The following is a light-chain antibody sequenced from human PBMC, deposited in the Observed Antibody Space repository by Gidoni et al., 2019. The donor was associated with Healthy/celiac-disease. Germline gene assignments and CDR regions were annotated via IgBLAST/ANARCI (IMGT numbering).Light chain of an antibody. CDR1: QSVSSSY. CDR2: GAS. V-gene: IGKV3-20*01. Sequence: DIVLTQSPGTLSLSPGERATLSCRASQSVSSSYLAWYQQKPGQAPRLLIYGASSRATGIPYRFSGSGSGTDFTLTISRLEPEDFAVYYCQQYGSSPPNTFGQGTKLEIK. CDR3: QQYGSSPPNT. J-gene: IGKJ2*01.